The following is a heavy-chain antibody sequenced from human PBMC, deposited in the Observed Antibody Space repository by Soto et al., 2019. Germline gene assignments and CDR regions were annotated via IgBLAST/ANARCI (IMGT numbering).Heavy chain of an antibody. Sequence: QVQLVQSGAEVKKPGSAVKVSCKSSGGTFSSYTISWVRQAPGQGLEWMGRIIPILGIANYAQKFQGRVTITADKSTSTAYMELSSLISEDTAVYYCASLSSATVTDWGQGTLVTVSS. J-gene: IGHJ4*02. V-gene: IGHV1-69*02. CDR2: IIPILGIA. D-gene: IGHD4-17*01. CDR1: GGTFSSYT. CDR3: ASLSSATVTD.